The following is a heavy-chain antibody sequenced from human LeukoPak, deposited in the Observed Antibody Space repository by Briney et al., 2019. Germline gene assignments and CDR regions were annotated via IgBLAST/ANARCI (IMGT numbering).Heavy chain of an antibody. J-gene: IGHJ6*02. CDR2: IIPILGIA. D-gene: IGHD6-13*01. CDR1: GGTFSSYA. CDR3: ARPMAAAGSYYYYYGMDV. Sequence: EASVKVSCKASGGTFSSYAISWVRQAPGQGLEWMGRIIPILGIANYAQKFQGRVTITADKSTSTAYMELSSLRSEDTAVYYCARPMAAAGSYYYYYGMDVWGQGTTVTVSS. V-gene: IGHV1-69*04.